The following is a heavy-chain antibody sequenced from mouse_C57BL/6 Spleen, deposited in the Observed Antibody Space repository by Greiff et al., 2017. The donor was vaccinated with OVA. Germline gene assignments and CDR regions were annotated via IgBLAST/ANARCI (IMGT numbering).Heavy chain of an antibody. CDR2: IDPETGGT. V-gene: IGHV1-15*01. CDR1: GYTFTDYE. J-gene: IGHJ2*01. D-gene: IGHD2-1*01. Sequence: QVQLQQSGAELVRPGASVTLSCKASGYTFTDYEMHWVKQTPVHGLEWIGAIDPETGGTAYNQKFKGKAILTADKSSSTAYMELRSLTSEDSAVYYCTRRAFYYGNYWYFDYWGQGTTLTVSS. CDR3: TRRAFYYGNYWYFDY.